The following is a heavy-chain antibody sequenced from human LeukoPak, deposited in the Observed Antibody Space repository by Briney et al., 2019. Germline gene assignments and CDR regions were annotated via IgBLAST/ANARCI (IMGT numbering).Heavy chain of an antibody. D-gene: IGHD2-15*01. CDR1: GGSISSYY. Sequence: SETLSLTCTVSGGSISSYYWSWVRQPPGKGLEWIGYIYYSGSTNYNPSLKSRVTISVDTSKNQFSLKLSSVTAADTAVYYCARTHSYCSGGSCYLDYYGMDVWGQGTTVTVSS. CDR2: IYYSGST. CDR3: ARTHSYCSGGSCYLDYYGMDV. J-gene: IGHJ6*02. V-gene: IGHV4-59*01.